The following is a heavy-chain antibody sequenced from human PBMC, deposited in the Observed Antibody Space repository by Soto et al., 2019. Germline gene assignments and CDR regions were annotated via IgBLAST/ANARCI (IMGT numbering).Heavy chain of an antibody. D-gene: IGHD6-13*01. J-gene: IGHJ6*02. CDR3: ASSSSWVNPYYYYYGMDV. CDR1: GGTFSSYA. Sequence: GASVKVSCKASGGTFSSYAISWVRQAPGQGLEWMGGIIPIFGTANYAQKFQGRVTITADESTSTAYMELSSLRSEDTAVYYCASSSSWVNPYYYYYGMDVWGQGTTVTVSS. CDR2: IIPIFGTA. V-gene: IGHV1-69*13.